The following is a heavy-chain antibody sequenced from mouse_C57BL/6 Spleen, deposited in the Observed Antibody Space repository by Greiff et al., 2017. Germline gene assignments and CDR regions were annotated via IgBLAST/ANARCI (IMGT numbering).Heavy chain of an antibody. CDR1: GFTFTDYY. CDR3: ARYIIWAFDY. V-gene: IGHV7-3*01. Sequence: EVKLVESGGGLVQPGGSLSLSCAASGFTFTDYYMSWVRQPPGKALEWLGFIRNKDNGYTTEYRASLKGRFTIARDNSQGSLYLQMNALRAEVSATYYCARYIIWAFDYWGQGTTRTVSS. J-gene: IGHJ2*01. CDR2: IRNKDNGYTT. D-gene: IGHD1-2*01.